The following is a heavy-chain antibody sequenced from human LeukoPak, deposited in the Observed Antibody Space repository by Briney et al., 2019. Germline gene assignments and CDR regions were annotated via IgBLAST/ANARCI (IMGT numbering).Heavy chain of an antibody. V-gene: IGHV3-48*04. CDR1: GFNFNLYS. Sequence: GGSLRLSCAASGFNFNLYSMNWVRQAPGKGLEWVSYISSSGSTKYYADSVKGRFTISRDNAKNSLYLQMNSLRAEDTAVYYCASFHDYWGQGTLVTVSS. J-gene: IGHJ4*02. CDR2: ISSSGSTK. CDR3: ASFHDY.